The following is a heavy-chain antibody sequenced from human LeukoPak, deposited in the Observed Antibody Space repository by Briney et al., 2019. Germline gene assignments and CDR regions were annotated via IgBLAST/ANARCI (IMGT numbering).Heavy chain of an antibody. CDR3: ARGYDSIDY. Sequence: ASVEVSCKASGYTFSSYGISWVRQAPGQGLEWMGCISAFNGNTNYAQNLQGRVTMTTDTSTSTAYMELRSLRSDDTAVYYCARGYDSIDYWGQGTLVTVSS. CDR1: GYTFSSYG. CDR2: ISAFNGNT. V-gene: IGHV1-18*01. J-gene: IGHJ4*02. D-gene: IGHD3-3*01.